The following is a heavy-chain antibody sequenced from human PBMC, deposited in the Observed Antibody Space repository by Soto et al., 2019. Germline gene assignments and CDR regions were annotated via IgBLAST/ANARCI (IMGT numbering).Heavy chain of an antibody. J-gene: IGHJ4*02. CDR3: AREGGYSENFCTPFDY. CDR1: ADSISSYY. Sequence: SETLSLTCSVSADSISSYYWSWIRQPAGKGLEWIGRIQYSGYTNYNPSLKSRVTMSVDTSKNQFSLKLTSMTAADTAVYYCAREGGYSENFCTPFDYWGQGTLVTVSS. CDR2: IQYSGYT. V-gene: IGHV4-4*07. D-gene: IGHD1-26*01.